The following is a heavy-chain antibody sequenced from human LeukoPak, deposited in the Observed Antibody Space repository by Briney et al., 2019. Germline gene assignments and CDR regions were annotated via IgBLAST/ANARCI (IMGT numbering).Heavy chain of an antibody. CDR1: GGSISSYY. D-gene: IGHD2-8*01. Sequence: PSETLSLTCTVSGGSISSYYWSWIRQPAGKGLEWIGRIYTSGSTNYNPSLKSRVTMSVDTSKNQFSLKLSSVTAADTAVYYCARDMLYNYYYYYMDVWGKGTTVTVSS. J-gene: IGHJ6*03. CDR2: IYTSGST. CDR3: ARDMLYNYYYYYMDV. V-gene: IGHV4-4*07.